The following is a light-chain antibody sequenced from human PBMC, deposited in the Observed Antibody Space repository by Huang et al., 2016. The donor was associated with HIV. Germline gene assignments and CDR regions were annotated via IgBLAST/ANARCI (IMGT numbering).Light chain of an antibody. CDR2: GAS. CDR1: QIINKY. CDR3: QQSYNIPRT. V-gene: IGKV1-39*01. J-gene: IGKJ2*01. Sequence: DIQMTQAPPSLSAAVGDRVIIPCRASQIINKYLNWYQQMPGRAPKLLISGASSLQGGVSSRFSGSGAGTDFTLTSRDLQPEDTATYNCQQSYNIPRTFGQGTLLEI.